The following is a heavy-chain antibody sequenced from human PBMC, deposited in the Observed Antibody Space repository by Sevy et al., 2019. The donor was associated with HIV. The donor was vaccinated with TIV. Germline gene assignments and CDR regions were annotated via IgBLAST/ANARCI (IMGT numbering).Heavy chain of an antibody. V-gene: IGHV3-23*01. CDR1: GFTRNSYA. CDR3: ARDGYNWIPFDR. CDR2: ISGTGGRT. J-gene: IGHJ5*02. D-gene: IGHD1-20*01. Sequence: GGSLRLSCVASGFTRNSYAMSWVRQAPGKGLEWISDISGTGGRTNYADSVVGRFTISRDNSKNTLYLQMNSLRAEDTAIYYCARDGYNWIPFDRWGQGTLVTVSS.